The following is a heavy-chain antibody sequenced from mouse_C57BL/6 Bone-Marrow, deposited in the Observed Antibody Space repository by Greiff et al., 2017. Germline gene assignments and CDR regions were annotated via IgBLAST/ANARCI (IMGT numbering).Heavy chain of an antibody. CDR3: ARDTYDAIDY. J-gene: IGHJ4*01. CDR2: IYPGSGST. V-gene: IGHV1-55*01. CDR1: GYTFTSYW. Sequence: QVQLQQPGAELVKPGASVTMSCKASGYTFTSYWITWVKQRPGQGLEWIGDIYPGSGSTNYNEKFKSKATLTVDTAASTAYMQRSSLTSEDSAVYYCARDTYDAIDYWGQGTSVTVSS. D-gene: IGHD5-1-1*01.